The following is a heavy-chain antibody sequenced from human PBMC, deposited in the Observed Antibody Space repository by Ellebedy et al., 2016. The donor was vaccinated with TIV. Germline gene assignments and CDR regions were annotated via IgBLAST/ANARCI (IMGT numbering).Heavy chain of an antibody. Sequence: PGGSLRLSCVASGFTFSNPWMSWVRQAPGKGLEWVTNINQDGSQKAYVDSVKGRFTISRGDAKNSLYLQMNSLTVEDTAVYYCARDHFGVFDYWGQGTLVTVSS. J-gene: IGHJ4*02. D-gene: IGHD3-16*01. CDR2: INQDGSQK. CDR3: ARDHFGVFDY. V-gene: IGHV3-7*01. CDR1: GFTFSNPW.